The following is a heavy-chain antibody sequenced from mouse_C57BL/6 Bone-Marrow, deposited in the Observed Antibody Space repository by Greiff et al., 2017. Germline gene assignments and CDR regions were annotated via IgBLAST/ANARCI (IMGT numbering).Heavy chain of an antibody. V-gene: IGHV5-17*01. CDR3: ARRYYDY. Sequence: EVMLVESGGGLVKPGGSLKLSCAASGFTFSDYGMHWVRQAPEKGLEWVAYISSGSSTIYYADTVKGRCTISRDNAKNTLCLQMTSLRSEDTAMYYCARRYYDYWGQGTTLTVSS. D-gene: IGHD2-3*01. CDR1: GFTFSDYG. J-gene: IGHJ2*01. CDR2: ISSGSSTI.